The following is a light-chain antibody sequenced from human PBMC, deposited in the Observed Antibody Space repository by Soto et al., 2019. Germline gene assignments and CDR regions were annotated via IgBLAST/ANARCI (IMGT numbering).Light chain of an antibody. J-gene: IGLJ1*01. V-gene: IGLV2-14*01. CDR1: NSDVGGYNY. CDR2: DVI. CDR3: GSYRTNSPYV. Sequence: SVLTQPASVSGSPGQSITISCTGTNSDVGGYNYVSWYQQYPGEAPKLMIYDVINRPSGVSNRFSGSKSGNTASLTISGLQAEDEADYYCGSYRTNSPYVFGTGTQLTVL.